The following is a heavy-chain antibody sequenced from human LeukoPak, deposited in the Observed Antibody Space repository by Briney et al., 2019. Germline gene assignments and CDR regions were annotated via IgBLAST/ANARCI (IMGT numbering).Heavy chain of an antibody. V-gene: IGHV1-2*02. Sequence: ASVKVSCKASGYTFTGYYMHWVRQAPGQGLEWMGWINPNSGGTNYAQKFQGRVTITRDTSISTAYMELSRLRSDDTAVYYCARERKGIAVAGTVDWFDPWGQGTLVTVSS. J-gene: IGHJ5*02. CDR3: ARERKGIAVAGTVDWFDP. D-gene: IGHD6-19*01. CDR1: GYTFTGYY. CDR2: INPNSGGT.